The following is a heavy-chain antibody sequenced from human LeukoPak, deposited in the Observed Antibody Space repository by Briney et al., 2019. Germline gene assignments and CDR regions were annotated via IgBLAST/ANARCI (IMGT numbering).Heavy chain of an antibody. V-gene: IGHV3-7*01. Sequence: GRPLRLSCATSGFTFSNYDIHWVRQAPGKGLEWVANIKQDGSEKYYVDSVKGRFTISRDNAKNSLYLQMNSLRAEDTAVYYCARARSIAAGVSYYYYMDVWGKGTTVTVSS. CDR2: IKQDGSEK. CDR3: ARARSIAAGVSYYYYMDV. D-gene: IGHD6-6*01. CDR1: GFTFSNYD. J-gene: IGHJ6*03.